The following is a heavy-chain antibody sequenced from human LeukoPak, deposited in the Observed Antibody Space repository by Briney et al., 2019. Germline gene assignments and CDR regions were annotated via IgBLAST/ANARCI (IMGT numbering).Heavy chain of an antibody. Sequence: GGSLRLSCAASGFTFSSYGMHWVRQAPGKGLEWVAVISYDGSNKYYADSVKGRFTISRDNSKNTLYLQMNSLRAEDTAVYCCAKDLAGYSSGWYVGANDAFDIWGQGTMVTVSS. CDR3: AKDLAGYSSGWYVGANDAFDI. CDR1: GFTFSSYG. J-gene: IGHJ3*02. CDR2: ISYDGSNK. V-gene: IGHV3-30*18. D-gene: IGHD6-19*01.